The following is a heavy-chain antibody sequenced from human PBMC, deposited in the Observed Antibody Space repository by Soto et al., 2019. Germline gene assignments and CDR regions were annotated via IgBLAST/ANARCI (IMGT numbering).Heavy chain of an antibody. J-gene: IGHJ6*02. D-gene: IGHD3-16*01. V-gene: IGHV3-33*01. CDR1: GFSIRTYG. CDR3: AAYPRMSSLGRGGMDV. Sequence: QVELVESGGGVVQPGKSLRLSCVASGFSIRTYGMHWVRQAPGKGLEWVAVIWSDGSDQLYADSMKCRLNISRDNAKNPLYLQINGLRADDTAAYFCAAYPRMSSLGRGGMDVWGHGTTVMFSS. CDR2: IWSDGSDQ.